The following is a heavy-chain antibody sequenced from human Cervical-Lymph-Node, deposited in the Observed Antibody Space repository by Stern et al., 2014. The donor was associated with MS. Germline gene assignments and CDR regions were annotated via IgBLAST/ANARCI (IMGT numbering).Heavy chain of an antibody. CDR2: IYPGDSET. CDR1: GYKFSIYW. J-gene: IGHJ4*02. D-gene: IGHD1-14*01. CDR3: ARQTTAWASDV. V-gene: IGHV5-51*01. Sequence: EVQLLESGAELIRPGESLKISCKGSGYKFSIYWIAWVRQMPGKGLEWMGIIYPGDSETRYSPSFQGQVTMSADKSTSTAYLQWSNLNASGPAMVFCARQTTAWASDVWGQGTLVTVSS.